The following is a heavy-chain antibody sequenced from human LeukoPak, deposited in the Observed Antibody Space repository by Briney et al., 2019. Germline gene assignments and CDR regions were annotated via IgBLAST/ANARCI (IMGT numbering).Heavy chain of an antibody. CDR1: GFTVSSNY. CDR3: ARDLGSGSQDAFDI. V-gene: IGHV3-66*01. J-gene: IGHJ3*02. Sequence: GGSLRLSCAASGFTVSSNYMSWVRQAPGKGLEWVSVIYSSGSTYYADSVKGRFTISRDNSKNTLYLQMNSLRAEDTAVYYCARDLGSGSQDAFDIWGQGTMVTVSS. D-gene: IGHD3-22*01. CDR2: IYSSGST.